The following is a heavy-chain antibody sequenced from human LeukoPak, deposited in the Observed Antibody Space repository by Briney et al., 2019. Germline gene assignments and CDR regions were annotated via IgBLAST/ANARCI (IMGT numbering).Heavy chain of an antibody. D-gene: IGHD3-10*01. J-gene: IGHJ4*02. CDR3: ATARINVLLWFGESKRESFDY. Sequence: ASVKVSCKVSGYTLTELSMHWVRQAPGKGLEWMGGFDPEDGETIYAQKFQGRVTMTEDTSTDTAYMELSSLRSEDTAVYYCATARINVLLWFGESKRESFDYWGQGTLVTVSS. CDR1: GYTLTELS. CDR2: FDPEDGET. V-gene: IGHV1-24*01.